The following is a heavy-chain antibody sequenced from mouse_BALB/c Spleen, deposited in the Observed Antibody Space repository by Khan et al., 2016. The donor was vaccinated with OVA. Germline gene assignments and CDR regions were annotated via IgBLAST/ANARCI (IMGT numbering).Heavy chain of an antibody. J-gene: IGHJ4*01. CDR1: GFTFTNYG. D-gene: IGHD2-4*01. CDR3: ARHPYYHYEIMDY. Sequence: QVQLKESGPGLVAPSQTLSLTCTISGFTFTNYGVPWVRQPPGKGLEWLVAICSDGNYTYNSALKSRLTIRKDNSESQVFLKMNNLQTDETAMYCWARHPYYHYEIMDYWGQGTLVTVSA. V-gene: IGHV2-6-1*01. CDR2: ICSDGNY.